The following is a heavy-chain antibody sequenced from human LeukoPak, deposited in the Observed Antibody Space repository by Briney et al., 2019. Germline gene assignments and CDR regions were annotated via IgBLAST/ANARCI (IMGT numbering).Heavy chain of an antibody. CDR2: IFYTGST. CDR1: GGSISSYY. J-gene: IGHJ1*01. D-gene: IGHD4-23*01. CDR3: ARYGGNSGEYFQH. Sequence: SETLSLTCTVSGGSISSYYWSWIRQPPGRGLEGIGYIFYTGSTNYNPSLKSRVTISVDTSKNQFSLKVTSVTAADTAVYYCARYGGNSGEYFQHWGQGTLVTVSS. V-gene: IGHV4-59*08.